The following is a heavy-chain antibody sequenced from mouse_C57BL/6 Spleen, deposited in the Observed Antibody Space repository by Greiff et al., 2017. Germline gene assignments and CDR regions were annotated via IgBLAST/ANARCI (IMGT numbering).Heavy chain of an antibody. CDR3: ATCYYYGSSYRYFDV. CDR1: GYTFTSYW. Sequence: VQLQQPGAELVKPGASVKMSCKASGYTFTSYWITWVKQRPGQGLEWIGDIYPGSGSTNYNEKFKSKATLTVDTSSSTAYMQLSSLTSEDSAVYYCATCYYYGSSYRYFDVWGTGTTVTVSS. J-gene: IGHJ1*03. CDR2: IYPGSGST. V-gene: IGHV1-55*01. D-gene: IGHD1-1*01.